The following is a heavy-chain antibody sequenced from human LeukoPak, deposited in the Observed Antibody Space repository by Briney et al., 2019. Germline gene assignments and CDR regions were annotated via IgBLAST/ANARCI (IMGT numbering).Heavy chain of an antibody. CDR1: GYSISSGYY. CDR3: ARRGRIGYYDSSGYSEDAFDI. CDR2: IYHSGST. V-gene: IGHV4-38-2*02. D-gene: IGHD3-22*01. Sequence: PSETLSLTCTVSGYSISSGYYWGWIRQPPGKGLEWIGSIYHSGSTYYNPSLKSRVTISVDTSKNQFSLKLSSVTAADTAVYYCARRGRIGYYDSSGYSEDAFDIWGQGTMVTVSS. J-gene: IGHJ3*02.